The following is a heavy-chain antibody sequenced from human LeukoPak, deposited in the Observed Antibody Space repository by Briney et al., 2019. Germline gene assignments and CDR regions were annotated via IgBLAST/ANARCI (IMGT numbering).Heavy chain of an antibody. V-gene: IGHV1-69*13. CDR3: ATDCSSTSCYILTDAFDI. Sequence: SVKVPXKASGGTFRSYAISWVRQAPGQGLEWVGGIIPIFGTANYAQKFQGRVTITADESTSTAYMELSSLRSEDTAVYYCATDCSSTSCYILTDAFDIWGQGTMVTVSS. D-gene: IGHD2-2*02. CDR1: GGTFRSYA. CDR2: IIPIFGTA. J-gene: IGHJ3*02.